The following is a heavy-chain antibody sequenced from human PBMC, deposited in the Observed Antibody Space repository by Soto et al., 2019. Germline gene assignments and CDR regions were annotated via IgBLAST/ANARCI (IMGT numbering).Heavy chain of an antibody. CDR1: GGSVPSKSAA. D-gene: IGHD6-19*01. CDR3: ARAPFGSGWYVYYFDA. Sequence: SQTPSLTCAISGGSVPSKSAALNWIRQSPSRGLEWLGRTYYRSKWYNDYAVSVQSRITINPDTSKNQFSLQLNSVTPEDTALYYCARAPFGSGWYVYYFDAWGQGTPVAVSS. CDR2: TYYRSKWYN. J-gene: IGHJ4*02. V-gene: IGHV6-1*01.